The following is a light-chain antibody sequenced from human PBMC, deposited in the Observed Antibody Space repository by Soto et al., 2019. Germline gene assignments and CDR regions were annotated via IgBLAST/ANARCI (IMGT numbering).Light chain of an antibody. Sequence: QSVLTQPASVSGSPGQSITISCTGTSSDVGGYNYVSWYQQHPGKAPKLMIYDVSNRPSGVSNRFSGSKSGNTASLTISGLQAEDEADYYCSSYTSSSTRVGFGGWTKLTVL. CDR3: SSYTSSSTRVG. V-gene: IGLV2-14*01. CDR2: DVS. J-gene: IGLJ2*01. CDR1: SSDVGGYNY.